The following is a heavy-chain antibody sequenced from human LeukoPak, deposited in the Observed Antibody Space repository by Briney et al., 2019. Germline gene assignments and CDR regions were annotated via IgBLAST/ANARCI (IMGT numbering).Heavy chain of an antibody. J-gene: IGHJ6*03. D-gene: IGHD3-10*01. Sequence: SETLSLTCTVSGGSISSYYWSWIRQPPGKGLEWIGYIYYSGSTNYNPSLKSRVTISVDTSKNQFSLKLSSVTAADTAVYYCARGAGGVQGVIWRYYYYYYMDVWGKGTTVTVSS. CDR1: GGSISSYY. V-gene: IGHV4-59*01. CDR3: ARGAGGVQGVIWRYYYYYYMDV. CDR2: IYYSGST.